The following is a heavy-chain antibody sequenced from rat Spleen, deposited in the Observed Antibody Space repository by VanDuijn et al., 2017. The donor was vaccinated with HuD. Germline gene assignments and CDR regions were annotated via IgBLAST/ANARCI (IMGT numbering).Heavy chain of an antibody. CDR2: ISFDGGGT. CDR3: ATHPSPLAY. V-gene: IGHV5-29*01. J-gene: IGHJ2*01. CDR1: GFTFSNYG. D-gene: IGHD3-1*01. Sequence: EVQLVESGGGLVQPGRSLKLSCAALGFTFSNYGMAWVRQAPKKGLEWVAYISFDGGGTYYRDSVKGRFTISRDNAKSTLYLQMDSLRSEDTATYYCATHPSPLAYWGQGVMVTVSS.